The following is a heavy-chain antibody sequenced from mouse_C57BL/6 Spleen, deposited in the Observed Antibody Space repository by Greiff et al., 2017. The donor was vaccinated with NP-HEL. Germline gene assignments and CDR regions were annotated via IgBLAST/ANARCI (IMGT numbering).Heavy chain of an antibody. D-gene: IGHD1-1*01. CDR3: AIGTDGSSLDY. Sequence: EVQLQQSGAELVRPGASVKLSCTASGFNIKDDYMHWVKQRPEQGLEWIGWIDPENGDTEYASKFQGKATLTVDKSSSTAYMQLSSLTSEDSAVYYCAIGTDGSSLDYWGQGTTLTVSS. J-gene: IGHJ2*01. V-gene: IGHV14-4*01. CDR1: GFNIKDDY. CDR2: IDPENGDT.